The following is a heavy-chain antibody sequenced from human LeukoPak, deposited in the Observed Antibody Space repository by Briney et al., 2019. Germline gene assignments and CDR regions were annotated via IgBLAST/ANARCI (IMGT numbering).Heavy chain of an antibody. D-gene: IGHD6-13*01. J-gene: IGHJ4*02. CDR2: ITGGSGST. Sequence: GGSLRLSCAASGFTFSNYAMSWVRQAPGKGLEWVSSITGGSGSTYYADSVQGRFTISRDNSKNTLYLHMTSLRAEDTAVFYCAKLAAAGTEDFDYWGQGTLVTVYS. CDR1: GFTFSNYA. V-gene: IGHV3-23*01. CDR3: AKLAAAGTEDFDY.